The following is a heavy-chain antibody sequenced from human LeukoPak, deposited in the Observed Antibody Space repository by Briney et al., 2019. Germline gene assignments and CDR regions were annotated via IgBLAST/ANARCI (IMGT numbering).Heavy chain of an antibody. D-gene: IGHD3-10*01. CDR2: TSSSGNT. J-gene: IGHJ4*02. CDR3: ARDAYGSGSYHSALDY. Sequence: SETLSLTCTVSGDSINRGDYYWSWVRQPPGKGLEWIGYTSSSGNTDYNQSLKSRLTMSVDTSKNQFSLKLTSVTAADTAVYFCARDAYGSGSYHSALDYWGQGTLVTVSS. CDR1: GDSINRGDYY. V-gene: IGHV4-30-4*01.